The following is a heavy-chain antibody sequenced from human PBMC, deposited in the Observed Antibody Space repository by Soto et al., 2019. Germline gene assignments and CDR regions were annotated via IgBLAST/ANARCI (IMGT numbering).Heavy chain of an antibody. V-gene: IGHV3-23*01. Sequence: VFMRLSFAAAGFTLSSYALSCVRQAPGKGLEWVSVISGSGGCTYYKESGKGRFTFSIDNSKNTVFLQMNSLRAEDTFLYSCARDTCSWPRFDFSGEGSLVTVPS. D-gene: IGHD5-18*01. J-gene: IGHJ4*02. CDR2: ISGSGGCT. CDR3: ARDTCSWPRFDF. CDR1: GFTLSSYA.